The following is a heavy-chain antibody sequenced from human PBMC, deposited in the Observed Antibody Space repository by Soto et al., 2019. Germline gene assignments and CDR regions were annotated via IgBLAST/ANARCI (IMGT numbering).Heavy chain of an antibody. CDR3: AKNGNLVHSWYSSGWKWFDP. J-gene: IGHJ5*02. Sequence: LRLSCAASGFTFSSYAMSWVRQAPGKGLEWVSAISGSGGSTYYADSVKGRFTISRDNSKNTLYLQMNSLRAEDTAVYYCAKNGNLVHSWYSSGWKWFDPWGQGTLVTVFS. CDR2: ISGSGGST. CDR1: GFTFSSYA. V-gene: IGHV3-23*01. D-gene: IGHD6-19*01.